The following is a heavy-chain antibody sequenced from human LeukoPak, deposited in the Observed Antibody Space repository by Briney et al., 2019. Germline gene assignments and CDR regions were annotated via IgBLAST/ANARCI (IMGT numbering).Heavy chain of an antibody. V-gene: IGHV1-2*02. J-gene: IGHJ4*02. CDR1: GYTFTGYY. CDR3: ARESYVAAYCGGDCPPDY. D-gene: IGHD2-21*02. Sequence: ASVKVSCKASGYTFTGYYMHWVRQAPGQGLEWMGWINPNSGGTNYAQKFQGRVTMTRDTSISTAYMELSRLRSDDTAVYYCARESYVAAYCGGDCPPDYWGQGTLVTVSS. CDR2: INPNSGGT.